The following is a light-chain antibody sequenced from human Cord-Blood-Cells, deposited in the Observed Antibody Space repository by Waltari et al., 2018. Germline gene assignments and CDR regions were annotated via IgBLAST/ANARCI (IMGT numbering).Light chain of an antibody. Sequence: QSALTQPASVSGSPGQSITISCTGTISDVGGYNYVSWYQQHPGKDPKLMIYDVSKRPSGVSNRFSGSKSGNTASLTISGLQAEDEADYYCSSYTSSSTWVFGGGTKLTVL. J-gene: IGLJ3*02. CDR2: DVS. CDR1: ISDVGGYNY. V-gene: IGLV2-14*01. CDR3: SSYTSSSTWV.